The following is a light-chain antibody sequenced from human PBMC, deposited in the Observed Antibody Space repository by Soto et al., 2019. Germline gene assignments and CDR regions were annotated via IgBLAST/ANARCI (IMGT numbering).Light chain of an antibody. CDR2: SNN. CDR1: SSNIGGNT. J-gene: IGLJ1*01. CDR3: AAWDDSLNAHYV. V-gene: IGLV1-44*01. Sequence: QSVLTQPPSASGTPGQRVTISCSGSSSNIGGNTVNWYQQLPGTAPKLLIYSNNQRPSGVPDRFSGSKSGTSASLAIGGLQSEDEADYYCAAWDDSLNAHYVFGTGTKVTVL.